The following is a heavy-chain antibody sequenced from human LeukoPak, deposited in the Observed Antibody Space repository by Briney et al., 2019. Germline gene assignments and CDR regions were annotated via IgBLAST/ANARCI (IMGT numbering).Heavy chain of an antibody. Sequence: ASVKVSCKASGYTFTSYDINWVRQATGQGLEWMGWMNPNSGNTGYAQKFQGRVTMTRNTSISTAYMELSGLRSEDTAVYYCARQWYYDILTGYPTGMDYWGQGTLVTVSS. CDR2: MNPNSGNT. CDR1: GYTFTSYD. V-gene: IGHV1-8*01. CDR3: ARQWYYDILTGYPTGMDY. J-gene: IGHJ4*02. D-gene: IGHD3-9*01.